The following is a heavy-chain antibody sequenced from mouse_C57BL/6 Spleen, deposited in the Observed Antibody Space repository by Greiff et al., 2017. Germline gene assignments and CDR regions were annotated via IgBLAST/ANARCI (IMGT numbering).Heavy chain of an antibody. D-gene: IGHD2-4*01. V-gene: IGHV1-55*01. CDR1: GYTFTSYW. Sequence: VQLQQPGAELVKPGASVKMSCKASGYTFTSYWITWVKQRPGQGLEWIGDIYPVSGSTNYNEKFKSKATLTVDTSSSTAYMQLSSLTSEDSAVYYCARRDDYDGGAWFAYWGQGTLVTVSA. CDR3: ARRDDYDGGAWFAY. CDR2: IYPVSGST. J-gene: IGHJ3*01.